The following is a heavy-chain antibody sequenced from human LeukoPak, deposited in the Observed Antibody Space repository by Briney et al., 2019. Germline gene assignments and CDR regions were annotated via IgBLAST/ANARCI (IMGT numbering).Heavy chain of an antibody. Sequence: GGSLRLSCAASGFTFSNDWMSWVRQAPGKGLEWVGRIKNKADGGTTDYAAPVKGRFTISRDDSKNTLYLQMNSLKTEDTAVYYCTTDGGRKSILYYFDYWGQRTLVTVSS. CDR1: GFTFSNDW. CDR3: TTDGGRKSILYYFDY. V-gene: IGHV3-15*01. CDR2: IKNKADGGTT. D-gene: IGHD2-15*01. J-gene: IGHJ4*02.